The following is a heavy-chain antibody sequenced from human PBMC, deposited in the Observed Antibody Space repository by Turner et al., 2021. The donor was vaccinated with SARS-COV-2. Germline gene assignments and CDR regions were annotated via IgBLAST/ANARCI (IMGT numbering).Heavy chain of an antibody. D-gene: IGHD3-10*01. Sequence: QVQLQHWGAGLLKPSETLSLTCAVSGGSLSGYYWSWIRQPPGKGLEWNGEINHSGYTNYNPSLKSRVTISVDTSKNQFSLKLSSVTAADTAIYYCARHSSLGSAYNPWGQGTLVTVSS. CDR2: INHSGYT. CDR1: GGSLSGYY. CDR3: ARHSSLGSAYNP. J-gene: IGHJ5*02. V-gene: IGHV4-34*02.